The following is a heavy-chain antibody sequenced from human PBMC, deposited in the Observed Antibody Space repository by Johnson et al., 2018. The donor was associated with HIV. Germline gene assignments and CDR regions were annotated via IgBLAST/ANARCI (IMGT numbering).Heavy chain of an antibody. Sequence: VQLVESGGGVVRPGGSLRLSCAASGFTFDDYGMSWVRQAPGKGLEWVSGINWNGGSTGYADSVKGRFTISRDNAKNSLYLQMNSLRAEDTALYYCAKDLLIRSSCWYIEVFDAFDIWGQGTMVTVSS. V-gene: IGHV3-20*04. CDR2: INWNGGST. D-gene: IGHD6-19*01. CDR3: AKDLLIRSSCWYIEVFDAFDI. J-gene: IGHJ3*02. CDR1: GFTFDDYG.